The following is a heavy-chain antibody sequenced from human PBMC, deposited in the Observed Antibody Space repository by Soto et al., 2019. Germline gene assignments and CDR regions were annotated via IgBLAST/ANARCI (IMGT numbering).Heavy chain of an antibody. J-gene: IGHJ5*02. V-gene: IGHV4-31*03. CDR1: GGSISSGGYY. D-gene: IGHD2-15*01. Sequence: SETLSLTCTVSGGSISSGGYYWSWIRQHPGKGLEWIGYIYYSGSTYYNPSLKSRVTISVDTSKNQFSLKLSSVTAADTAVYYCAREYCSGGSCYLGHNWFDPWCQGTLVTVSS. CDR3: AREYCSGGSCYLGHNWFDP. CDR2: IYYSGST.